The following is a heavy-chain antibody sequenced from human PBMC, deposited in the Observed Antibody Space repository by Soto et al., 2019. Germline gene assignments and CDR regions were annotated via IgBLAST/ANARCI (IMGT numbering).Heavy chain of an antibody. CDR2: ISWDSGSI. CDR1: GFRFDEYA. V-gene: IGHV3-9*01. CDR3: AKIVTRHSLVPFIDQ. J-gene: IGHJ4*02. Sequence: QLVESGGGLVQPGRSLRLSCVASGFRFDEYAIHWVRQAPGKGLEWVSGISWDSGSINYAGSVRGRFTVSRDNAKKYPYLHMTSLRSEDTAFYYCAKIVTRHSLVPFIDQWGQGALVYVSS. D-gene: IGHD2-21*01.